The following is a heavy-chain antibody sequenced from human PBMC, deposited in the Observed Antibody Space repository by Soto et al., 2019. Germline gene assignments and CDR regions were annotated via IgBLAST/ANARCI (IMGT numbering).Heavy chain of an antibody. D-gene: IGHD1-1*01. CDR3: ATWHLQEHAYDI. V-gene: IGHV3-53*01. CDR1: GFTVSGKKY. Sequence: GGSLRLSCAAFGFTVSGKKYVAWVRQAPGTGLEWVSALYDLDGTYYADSVKGRFTTSSDSSRTTVYLQMNSLRPDDTAVYSCATWHLQEHAYDIWGQGTMVTV. CDR2: LYDLDGT. J-gene: IGHJ3*02.